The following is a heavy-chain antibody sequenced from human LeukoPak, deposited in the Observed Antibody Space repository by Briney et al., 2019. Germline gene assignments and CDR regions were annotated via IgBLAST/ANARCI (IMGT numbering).Heavy chain of an antibody. J-gene: IGHJ4*02. D-gene: IGHD6-19*01. CDR3: ARDSTARGIAVAALDY. CDR1: GYTFTSYG. V-gene: IGHV1-18*01. CDR2: ISAYNGNT. Sequence: ASVKVSCKASGYTFTSYGISWVRQAPGQGLEWMGWISAYNGNTNYAQKLQGRVTMTTDTSTTTVYMELRSLRSDDTAVYYCARDSTARGIAVAALDYWGQGTLVTVSS.